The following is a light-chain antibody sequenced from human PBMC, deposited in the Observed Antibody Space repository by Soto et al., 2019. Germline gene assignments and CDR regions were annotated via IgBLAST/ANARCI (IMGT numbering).Light chain of an antibody. CDR2: KDS. J-gene: IGLJ1*01. CDR1: ELSKQY. V-gene: IGLV3-25*02. Sequence: SSELTQTPSVSLSPGQTAGITCSGDELSKQYVYWYQQKPGQAPVLVIYKDSERASGIPERFSASSSGTTVTLTISGVRAEDEADYYCQSSDDTGNYYLFGTGTKVTVL. CDR3: QSSDDTGNYYL.